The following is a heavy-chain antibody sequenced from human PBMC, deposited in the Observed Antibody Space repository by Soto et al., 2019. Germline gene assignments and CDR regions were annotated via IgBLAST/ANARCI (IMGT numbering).Heavy chain of an antibody. CDR3: ARETSSGHYDFCSGQSGYYYYMDV. Sequence: QVQLQESGPGLVKPSQTLSLTCTVSGGSISSGGYYWSWIRQHPGKGLEWIGYIYYSGSTYYNPSLKSRVPISVDTSKNQFSLKLSSVTAADTAVYYCARETSSGHYDFCSGQSGYYYYMDVWGKGTTVTVSS. D-gene: IGHD3-3*01. V-gene: IGHV4-31*03. CDR2: IYYSGST. CDR1: GGSISSGGYY. J-gene: IGHJ6*03.